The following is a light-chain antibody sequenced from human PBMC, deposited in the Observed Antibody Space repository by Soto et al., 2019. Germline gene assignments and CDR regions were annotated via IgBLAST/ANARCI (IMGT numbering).Light chain of an antibody. V-gene: IGKV1-5*03. CDR3: QQYNSYEWT. CDR1: QSISSW. J-gene: IGKJ1*01. Sequence: DIQMTQSPSTLSASLGDRVTITCRASQSISSWLAWYQQKPGKDPKLLISKASSLESGVPSRFSGSGSGTEFTLTISSLQPDDFATYYCQQYNSYEWTFGQGTKVEIK. CDR2: KAS.